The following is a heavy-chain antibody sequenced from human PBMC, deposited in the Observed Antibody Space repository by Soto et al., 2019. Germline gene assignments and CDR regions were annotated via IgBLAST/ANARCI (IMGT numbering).Heavy chain of an antibody. J-gene: IGHJ4*02. CDR1: GGSISSYF. V-gene: IGHV4-34*01. D-gene: IGHD3-16*01. Sequence: SETLSLTCTVSGGSISSYFWSWIRQSPAKGLEWIGEINDSGNTYYNPSFKSRLTIPVDTSTSQISLRLTSVTAADSAVYYCQGGDFWGQGTRVTVSS. CDR3: QGGDF. CDR2: INDSGNT.